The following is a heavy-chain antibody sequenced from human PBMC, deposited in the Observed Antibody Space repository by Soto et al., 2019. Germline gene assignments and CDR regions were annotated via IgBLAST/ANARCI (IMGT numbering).Heavy chain of an antibody. CDR3: ARAQTVVQDLDY. Sequence: GGSLRLSCTASGFTLISYVLHWVPQGPGKRLERMAVGWYAGSTKFYEDSVKGRFTISRDNPKKKLYLQMNSLRVADTAVYYRARAQTVVQDLDYCGQGPLVILSS. D-gene: IGHD1-1*01. CDR1: GFTLISYV. V-gene: IGHV3-33*01. J-gene: IGHJ4*02. CDR2: GWYAGSTK.